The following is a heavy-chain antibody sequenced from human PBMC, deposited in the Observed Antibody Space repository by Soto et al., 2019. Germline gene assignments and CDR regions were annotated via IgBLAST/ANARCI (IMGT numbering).Heavy chain of an antibody. D-gene: IGHD1-1*01. J-gene: IGHJ5*01. Sequence: GGSLRLSCDPCGFMLGTSDMHWLRQAPGRGLEWVSGIWLDGCERYYSDCVRARFTISRDTSKNTLFLQIISLRVEDTAVYFCARDASRTTSFLASWGQGTLVTVSS. V-gene: IGHV3-33*01. CDR2: IWLDGCER. CDR3: ARDASRTTSFLAS. CDR1: GFMLGTSD.